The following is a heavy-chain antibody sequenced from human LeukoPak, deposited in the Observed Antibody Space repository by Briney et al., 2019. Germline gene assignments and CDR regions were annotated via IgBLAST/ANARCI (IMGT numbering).Heavy chain of an antibody. J-gene: IGHJ4*02. V-gene: IGHV4-59*01. Sequence: PSETLSLTCTVSGGSISSYYWSWIRQPPGKGLEWIGYTYYSGSTNYNPSLKSRVTISVDTSKNQFSLKLSSVTAADTAVYYCARAEYYFDYWGQGTLVTVSS. CDR1: GGSISSYY. CDR2: TYYSGST. CDR3: ARAEYYFDY.